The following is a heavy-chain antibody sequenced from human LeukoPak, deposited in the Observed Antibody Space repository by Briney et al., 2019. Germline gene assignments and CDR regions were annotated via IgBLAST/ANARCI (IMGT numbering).Heavy chain of an antibody. CDR2: INPDGNKK. V-gene: IGHV3-7*03. J-gene: IGHJ4*02. D-gene: IGHD2-21*01. CDR3: ARDFAYKKFDY. Sequence: PGGSLGLSCAASGLIFSGSWMNWVRQAPGKGLEWVASINPDGNKKGLADSVRGRFTISRDDAENSLYLQMNSLRVEDTAVYYCARDFAYKKFDYWGQGTLVTVSS. CDR1: GLIFSGSW.